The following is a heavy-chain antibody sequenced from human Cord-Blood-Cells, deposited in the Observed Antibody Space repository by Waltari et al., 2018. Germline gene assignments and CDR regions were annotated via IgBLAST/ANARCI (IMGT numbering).Heavy chain of an antibody. Sequence: QVQLVQSGAEVKKHRSSVTVSCKASGGSLSGCAISWVRQAHGQGLEWMGGIIPIFGTANYAQKFQGRVTITADESTSTAYMELSSLRSEDTAVYYCARDQDILTGNWFDPWGQGTLVTVSS. CDR1: GGSLSGCA. CDR3: ARDQDILTGNWFDP. V-gene: IGHV1-69*01. CDR2: IIPIFGTA. J-gene: IGHJ5*02. D-gene: IGHD3-9*01.